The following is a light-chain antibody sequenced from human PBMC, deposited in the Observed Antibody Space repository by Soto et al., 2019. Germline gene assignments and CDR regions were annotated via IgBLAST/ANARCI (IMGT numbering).Light chain of an antibody. V-gene: IGLV2-14*01. J-gene: IGLJ2*01. CDR3: SSYTSSSTLVV. CDR1: SSDDGGYNY. Sequence: QSALTQPASVSGSPGQSITISCTGTSSDDGGYNYVSWYQQHPGKAPKLMIYDVSNRPSGVSNRFSGSKSGNTASLTISGLQAGDEADYYCSSYTSSSTLVVFGGGTKLTVL. CDR2: DVS.